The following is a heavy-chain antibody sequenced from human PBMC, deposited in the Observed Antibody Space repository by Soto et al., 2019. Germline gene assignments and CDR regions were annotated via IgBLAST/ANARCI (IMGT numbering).Heavy chain of an antibody. CDR2: IKSKTDAGTT. CDR3: TTGVGP. Sequence: VGSLRLSCAASGFTFSNAWMSWVRQAPGKGLEWVGRIKSKTDAGTTDYAAPVKGRFTISRDDSKNTLYLQMNSLKIEDTAVYYCTTGVGPWGQGTLVTVSS. V-gene: IGHV3-15*01. J-gene: IGHJ5*02. CDR1: GFTFSNAW.